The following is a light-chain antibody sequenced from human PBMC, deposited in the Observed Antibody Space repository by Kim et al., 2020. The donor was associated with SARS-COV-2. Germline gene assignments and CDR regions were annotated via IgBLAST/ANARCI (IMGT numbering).Light chain of an antibody. CDR3: VSYTSSNTLL. CDR1: STDVGGYNY. Sequence: QSALTQPASVSGSPGRSVTISCSGSSTDVGGYNYVSWYQQFPGKAPKIIIYDVRNRPSGVSTRFSGSKSGNTASLIISGLQPEDEAVYFCVSYTSSNTLLFGGGTQLTVL. J-gene: IGLJ2*01. V-gene: IGLV2-14*03. CDR2: DVR.